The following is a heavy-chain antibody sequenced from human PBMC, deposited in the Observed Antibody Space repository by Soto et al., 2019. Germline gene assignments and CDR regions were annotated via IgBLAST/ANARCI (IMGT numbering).Heavy chain of an antibody. CDR1: GCIFVNYG. D-gene: IGHD3-16*01. J-gene: IGHJ6*02. CDR3: VMVDNYVTPTPQDV. Sequence: QVQLVQSGDEVKKPGASVKVSCKAYGCIFVNYGIAWVRQAPGQGLEWMGWISPYTGNTHSATKVQGRLTMTTDTSASTAYMDLGSLTSDDTAVYYCVMVDNYVTPTPQDVWGQGTTVTVSS. CDR2: ISPYTGNT. V-gene: IGHV1-18*01.